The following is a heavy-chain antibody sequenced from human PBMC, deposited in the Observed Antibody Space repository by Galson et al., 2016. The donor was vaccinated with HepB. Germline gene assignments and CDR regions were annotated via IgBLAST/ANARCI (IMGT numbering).Heavy chain of an antibody. V-gene: IGHV4-39*02. CDR2: IYCSGTT. CDR3: ARRTYGSGNDY. J-gene: IGHJ4*02. D-gene: IGHD3-10*01. CDR1: GGSISSCNGY. Sequence: SETLSLTCTVSGGSISSCNGYWGWVRQPPGKELEWIGSIYCSGTTFYKSSLKSRVTISVDTSKNHLSLRLTSVTAADTAVYYRARRTYGSGNDYWGQGALVTVSS.